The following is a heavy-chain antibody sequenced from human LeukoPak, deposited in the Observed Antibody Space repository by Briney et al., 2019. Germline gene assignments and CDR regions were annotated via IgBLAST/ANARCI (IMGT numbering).Heavy chain of an antibody. CDR1: GGSVSSGSNY. V-gene: IGHV4-61*01. J-gene: IGHJ5*02. D-gene: IGHD2-21*02. Sequence: PSETLSLTCTVSGGSVSSGSNYWSWIRQPPGKRLEWIGYIYYSGSTNYNPSLNSRVTISLDTSKNQFSLNLSSVTAADTAVYYCARGAECGGDCYKYNWFDPWGQGTLVTVSS. CDR3: ARGAECGGDCYKYNWFDP. CDR2: IYYSGST.